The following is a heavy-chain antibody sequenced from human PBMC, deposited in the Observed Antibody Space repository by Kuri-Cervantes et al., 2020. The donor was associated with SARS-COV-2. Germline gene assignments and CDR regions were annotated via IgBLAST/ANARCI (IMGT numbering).Heavy chain of an antibody. CDR2: INPSGGST. J-gene: IGHJ6*02. V-gene: IGHV1-46*01. Sequence: ASVKVSCKASGYTFTSCYMHWVRQAPGQGLEWMGIINPSGGSTSYAQKFQGRVTMTRDTSTSTVYMELSSLRSEDTAVNYCAREGRNIDYYYGMDVWGQGTTVTVSS. D-gene: IGHD1-14*01. CDR1: GYTFTSCY. CDR3: AREGRNIDYYYGMDV.